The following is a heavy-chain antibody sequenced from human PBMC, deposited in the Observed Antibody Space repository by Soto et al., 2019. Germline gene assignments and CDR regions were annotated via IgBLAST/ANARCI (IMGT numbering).Heavy chain of an antibody. CDR3: ASRACGGSWQSSFYYYYGMDV. CDR2: IIPIFGTA. D-gene: IGHD2-15*01. V-gene: IGHV1-69*13. J-gene: IGHJ6*02. CDR1: GGTFSSYV. Sequence: ASLKVSCKASGGTFSSYVISWVRQAPGQGLEWMGGIIPIFGTANDAQNFQGRVTSTADGSTSTVYMELGTLRSADTAVYYCASRACGGSWQSSFYYYYGMDVWGQGTTVTVSS.